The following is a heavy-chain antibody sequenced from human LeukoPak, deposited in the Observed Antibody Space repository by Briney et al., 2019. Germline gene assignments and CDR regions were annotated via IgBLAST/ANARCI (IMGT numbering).Heavy chain of an antibody. D-gene: IGHD3-3*01. Sequence: EGSLRLSCAASGFTFDDYGMSWVRQAPGKGLEWVSGINWNGGSTGYADSVKGRLTISRDNAKNSLYLQMNSLRAEDTALYYCARASWGGYYKGEIDYWGQGTLDTVSS. V-gene: IGHV3-20*04. CDR2: INWNGGST. CDR3: ARASWGGYYKGEIDY. J-gene: IGHJ4*02. CDR1: GFTFDDYG.